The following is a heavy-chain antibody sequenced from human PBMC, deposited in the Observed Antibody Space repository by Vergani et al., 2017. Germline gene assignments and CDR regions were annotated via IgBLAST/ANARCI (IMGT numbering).Heavy chain of an antibody. Sequence: ELQLVESGGGLVQPGGSLRLSCAASGSTVSGNYMTWVRQAPGKGLEWVSHIYSGDETYYADSVKGRFTISRDNSKNTLYLQMNSLRAEDTAVYYCARGPISRVRFLEWLLIYWGQGTLVTVSS. D-gene: IGHD3-3*01. CDR2: IYSGDET. V-gene: IGHV3-66*02. J-gene: IGHJ4*02. CDR3: ARGPISRVRFLEWLLIY. CDR1: GSTVSGNY.